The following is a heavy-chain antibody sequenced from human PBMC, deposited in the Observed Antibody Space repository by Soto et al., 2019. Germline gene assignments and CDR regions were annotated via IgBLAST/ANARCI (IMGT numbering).Heavy chain of an antibody. Sequence: QVPLQESGPGLVKPSGTLSLTCAVSGGSITSANWWTWVRQPPGGGLEWIGEISHSGITNYKASLKSRVTMSGDKTKNDVSLKLTSVTAADTAVYYCARVLRGWFDPWGQGTPVTVSS. V-gene: IGHV4-4*02. CDR2: ISHSGIT. J-gene: IGHJ5*02. CDR3: ARVLRGWFDP. CDR1: GGSITSANW.